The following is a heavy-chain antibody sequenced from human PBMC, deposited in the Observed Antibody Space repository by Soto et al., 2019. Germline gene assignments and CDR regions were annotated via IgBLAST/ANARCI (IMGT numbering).Heavy chain of an antibody. CDR2: ISAYNGNT. J-gene: IGHJ4*02. CDR1: GYTFTSYG. CDR3: ARDAHPRITMVRGVNSIDY. Sequence: GASVKVSCKASGYTFTSYGISWVRQAPGQGLEWMGWISAYNGNTNYAQKLQGRVTMTTDTSTSTAYMELRSLRSDDTAVYYCARDAHPRITMVRGVNSIDYWGQGTLVTVSS. V-gene: IGHV1-18*01. D-gene: IGHD3-10*01.